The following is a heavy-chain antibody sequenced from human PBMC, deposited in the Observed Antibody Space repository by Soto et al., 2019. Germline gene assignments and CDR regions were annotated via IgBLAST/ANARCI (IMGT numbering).Heavy chain of an antibody. CDR3: ARSPVPTGTTLYYFDY. Sequence: QVQLVQSGAEVKKPGASVKVSCKESGYIFTSYYMHWVRQAPGQGLERMGTIDPSAGSTTYAQNFQGRVTMTRDTYTSTVYLELNSLRSEDTAVYYCARSPVPTGTTLYYFDYWGQGTLVTVSS. CDR2: IDPSAGST. J-gene: IGHJ4*02. V-gene: IGHV1-46*01. D-gene: IGHD1-1*01. CDR1: GYIFTSYY.